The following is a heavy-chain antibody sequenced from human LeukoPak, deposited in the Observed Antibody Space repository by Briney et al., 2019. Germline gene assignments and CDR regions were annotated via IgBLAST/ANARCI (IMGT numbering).Heavy chain of an antibody. CDR1: GGTFSSYA. J-gene: IGHJ6*03. CDR3: ARNLGRYMDV. CDR2: IIPIFGTA. D-gene: IGHD3-16*01. Sequence: SVKVSCKASGGTFSSYAISWVRQAPGQGLEWMGGIIPIFGTANYAQKFQGRVTITADESTSTAYMELSGLRSEDTAVYYCARNLGRYMDVWGKGTTVTISS. V-gene: IGHV1-69*01.